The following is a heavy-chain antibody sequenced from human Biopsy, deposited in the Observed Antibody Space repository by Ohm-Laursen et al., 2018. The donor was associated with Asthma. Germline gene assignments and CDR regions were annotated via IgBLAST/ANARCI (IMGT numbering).Heavy chain of an antibody. CDR3: ARGYSGSYRIVYYYSGLEV. D-gene: IGHD5-12*01. J-gene: IGHJ6*02. CDR1: GDTFSNYA. Sequence: SSVKVSCKASGDTFSNYAISWVRQAPGQGLEWMGGLNPVLGTPDNAQMFEGRVTITADETTSTASKELSSLISEDTAVYYRARGYSGSYRIVYYYSGLEVWGQGTTVTVSS. V-gene: IGHV1-69*01. CDR2: LNPVLGTP.